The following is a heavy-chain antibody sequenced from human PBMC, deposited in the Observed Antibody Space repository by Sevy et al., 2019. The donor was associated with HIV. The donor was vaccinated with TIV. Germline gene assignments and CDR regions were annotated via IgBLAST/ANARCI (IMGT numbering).Heavy chain of an antibody. D-gene: IGHD6-13*01. Sequence: GKSLKISCKGSGYSFTSYWIGWVRQMPGKGLEWMGIIYPGDSDTRYSPSLQGQVTISADKSISTAYLQWSHLKASDTAMYYCARAAAGTAPNYNYYGMDVWGQGTTVTVSS. J-gene: IGHJ6*02. CDR3: ARAAAGTAPNYNYYGMDV. V-gene: IGHV5-51*01. CDR1: GYSFTSYW. CDR2: IYPGDSDT.